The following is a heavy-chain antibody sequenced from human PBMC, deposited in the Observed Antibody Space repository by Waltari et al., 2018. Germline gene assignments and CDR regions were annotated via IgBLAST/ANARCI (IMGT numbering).Heavy chain of an antibody. CDR1: GYTFPSSG. CDR2: ISAENGNT. Sequence: QVQLVQSGAEVKKPGASVKVSCKASGYTFPSSGISWVRQAPGQGLEWMGWISAENGNTNYAQKLQGRGTMTTDTSTSTAYMELRSLRSDDTAVYYCARSYDPTVTNPDFDYWGQGTLVTVSS. J-gene: IGHJ4*02. D-gene: IGHD4-17*01. CDR3: ARSYDPTVTNPDFDY. V-gene: IGHV1-18*01.